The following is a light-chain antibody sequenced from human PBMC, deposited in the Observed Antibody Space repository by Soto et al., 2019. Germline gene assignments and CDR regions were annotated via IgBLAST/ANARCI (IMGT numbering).Light chain of an antibody. J-gene: IGKJ4*01. CDR1: QSIGND. CDR3: LQDYNFPLS. Sequence: AIQMTQSPSTLSASVGDRATITCRASQSIGNDLAWYQQRPGKAPKLLIYAASSLQSGVPSRFSGSGSGTDFTLTISSLQPGDFATYYCLQDYNFPLSFGRGTKVDIK. V-gene: IGKV1-6*01. CDR2: AAS.